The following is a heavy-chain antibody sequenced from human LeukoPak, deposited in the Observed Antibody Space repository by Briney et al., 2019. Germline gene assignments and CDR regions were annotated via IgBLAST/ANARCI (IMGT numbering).Heavy chain of an antibody. D-gene: IGHD6-6*01. CDR3: ARHVPHGRAWNRFDP. CDR1: GDSISSSNHY. CDR2: SHNSGHT. J-gene: IGHJ5*02. V-gene: IGHV4-39*01. Sequence: SETLSLTCTVSGDSISSSNHYWGWIRQPPGKGLEWIVTSHNSGHTYYNPSLKSRVTISVDASKNQFSLKVRSLSASDTAMYYCARHVPHGRAWNRFDPWGQGTQVTVSS.